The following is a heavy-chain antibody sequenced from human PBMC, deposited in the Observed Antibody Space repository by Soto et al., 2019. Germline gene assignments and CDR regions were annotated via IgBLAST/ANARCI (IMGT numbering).Heavy chain of an antibody. V-gene: IGHV3-15*01. D-gene: IGHD1-26*01. CDR1: GFTFSNAW. CDR3: TTAWDHG. Sequence: EVQLVESGGGLVKPGGSLRLSCAASGFTFSNAWMSWVRQAPGKGLEWVGRIKSTPDGGTTDYAAPVKGRFTISRDDSKNTLYLQMNSLKTEDTAVYYCTTAWDHGWGQGTLVTVSS. CDR2: IKSTPDGGTT. J-gene: IGHJ4*02.